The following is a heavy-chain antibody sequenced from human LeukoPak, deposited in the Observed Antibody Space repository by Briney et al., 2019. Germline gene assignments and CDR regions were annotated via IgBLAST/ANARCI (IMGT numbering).Heavy chain of an antibody. CDR3: AAPSNWGRYGTFDV. V-gene: IGHV3-49*03. CDR2: IRSKANGATT. D-gene: IGHD7-27*01. J-gene: IGHJ3*01. Sequence: PGGSLRLSCKGSGFNFGDNSVGWFRKAPGKGLEGVGFIRSKANGATTEYAASVKGGITISRDDSKSIAYLHMNSLKTEDTAVYYCAAPSNWGRYGTFDVWGQGAMVTVSS. CDR1: GFNFGDNS.